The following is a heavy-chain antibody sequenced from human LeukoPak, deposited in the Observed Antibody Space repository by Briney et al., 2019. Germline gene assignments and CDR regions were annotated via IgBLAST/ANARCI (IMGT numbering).Heavy chain of an antibody. Sequence: ASVKVSCKASGGTFSSYAISWVRQAPGQGLEWMGGIIPIFGTANYAQKFQGRVTITADESTSTAYMELSSLRSEDTAVYYCARAGAIFGVVKHYYYYMDVWAKGPRSPSP. J-gene: IGHJ6*03. V-gene: IGHV1-69*13. CDR2: IIPIFGTA. CDR1: GGTFSSYA. CDR3: ARAGAIFGVVKHYYYYMDV. D-gene: IGHD3-3*01.